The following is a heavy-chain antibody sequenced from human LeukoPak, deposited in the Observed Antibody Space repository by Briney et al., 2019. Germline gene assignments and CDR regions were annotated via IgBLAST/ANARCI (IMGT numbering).Heavy chain of an antibody. V-gene: IGHV1-2*04. CDR2: INPNSGGT. CDR3: ARGYDSSGYLYYFDY. CDR1: GYTFTGYY. D-gene: IGHD3-22*01. Sequence: ASVKVSCKASGYTFTGYYMHWVRQAPGQGLEWMGWINPNSGGTNYAQKFQGWVTMTRDTSISTAYMELSRLRSDDTAMYYCARGYDSSGYLYYFDYWGQGTLVTVSS. J-gene: IGHJ4*02.